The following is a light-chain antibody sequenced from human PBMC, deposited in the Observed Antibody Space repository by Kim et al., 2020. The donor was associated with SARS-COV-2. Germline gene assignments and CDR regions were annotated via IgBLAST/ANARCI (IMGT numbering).Light chain of an antibody. Sequence: PGERAPLACRASQTISSNYLAWYEQTPGQAPRLLIYGASHRATGIPDRVSGSGSGTDFTLTISRLEPEDLAVYFCQQYGSSPPWTFGQGTKVDIK. CDR1: QTISSNY. CDR2: GAS. V-gene: IGKV3-20*01. CDR3: QQYGSSPPWT. J-gene: IGKJ1*01.